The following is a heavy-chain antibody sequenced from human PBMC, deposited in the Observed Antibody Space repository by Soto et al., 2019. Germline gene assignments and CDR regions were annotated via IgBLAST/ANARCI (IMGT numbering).Heavy chain of an antibody. Sequence: QVQLVESGGGVVQPGRSLRLSCAASGFTFSSYGMHWVRQAPGKGLEWVAVIWYDGSNKYYADYVKGRFTISRDNSKNTLYLQMNGLRAEDTAVYYCARDGSSAYYYYGMDVWGQGTTVTVSS. D-gene: IGHD6-6*01. CDR1: GFTFSSYG. V-gene: IGHV3-33*01. J-gene: IGHJ6*02. CDR2: IWYDGSNK. CDR3: ARDGSSAYYYYGMDV.